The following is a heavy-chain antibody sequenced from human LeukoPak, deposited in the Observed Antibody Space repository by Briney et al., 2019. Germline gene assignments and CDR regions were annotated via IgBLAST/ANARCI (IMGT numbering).Heavy chain of an antibody. CDR3: ARGSLDAFDI. J-gene: IGHJ3*02. CDR2: ISSSSSYI. Sequence: PGRSLRLSCAASGFTFSSYGMNWVRQAPGKGLEWVSSISSSSSYIYYADSVKGRFTISRDNAKNSLYLQMNSLRAEDTAVYYCARGSLDAFDIWGQGTMVTVSS. CDR1: GFTFSSYG. D-gene: IGHD6-6*01. V-gene: IGHV3-21*01.